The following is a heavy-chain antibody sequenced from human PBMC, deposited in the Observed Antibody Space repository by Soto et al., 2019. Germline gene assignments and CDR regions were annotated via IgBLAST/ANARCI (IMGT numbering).Heavy chain of an antibody. D-gene: IGHD6-6*01. CDR1: GFTFSIAW. CDR2: IKSKANGETT. J-gene: IGHJ5*02. CDR3: TKDVLINAS. V-gene: IGHV3-15*01. Sequence: PGGSLRLSCAASGFTFSIAWMSWVRQAPGKGLEWVGRIKSKANGETTDYAAPVKGRFTISRDDSRNTLYLQMNTLKTDDTAVYYCTKDVLINASWGQGALVTVSS.